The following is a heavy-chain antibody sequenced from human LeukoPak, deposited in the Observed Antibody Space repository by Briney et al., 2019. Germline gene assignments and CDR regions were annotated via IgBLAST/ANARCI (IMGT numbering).Heavy chain of an antibody. V-gene: IGHV3-23*01. CDR1: GFTFSSYG. J-gene: IGHJ4*01. D-gene: IGHD1-26*01. CDR2: ISGSGGST. CDR3: AKLQTPYSSGSLFDY. Sequence: GGSLRLSWAASGFTFSSYGMSWVRQAPGKGLEWVSAISGSGGSTYYADSVKGRFTISRDNSKNTLYLQMNSLRAEDTAVYYCAKLQTPYSSGSLFDYWGQGTLVTVSS.